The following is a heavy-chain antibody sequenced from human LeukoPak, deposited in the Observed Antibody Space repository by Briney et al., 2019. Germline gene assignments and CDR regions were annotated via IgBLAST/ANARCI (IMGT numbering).Heavy chain of an antibody. CDR2: INPNSGGT. J-gene: IGHJ4*02. V-gene: IGHV1-2*02. CDR1: GYTFTGYY. D-gene: IGHD3-22*01. Sequence: GASVKVSCKASGYTFTGYYMHWVRQAPGQGLEWMGWINPNSGGTNYAQKLQGRVTMTRDTSISTAYMELSRLRSDDTAVYYCARDLYYYDSSGYYYHGYFDYWGQGTLVTVSS. CDR3: ARDLYYYDSSGYYYHGYFDY.